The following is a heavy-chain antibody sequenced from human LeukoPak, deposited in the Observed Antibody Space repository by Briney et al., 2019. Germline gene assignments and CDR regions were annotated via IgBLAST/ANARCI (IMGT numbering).Heavy chain of an antibody. CDR2: INHSGST. CDR3: AIGVGYYYGSGSPVGY. V-gene: IGHV4-34*01. J-gene: IGHJ4*02. CDR1: GGSFSGYY. Sequence: SESLSLTCAVYGGSFSGYYWSWIRQPPGKGLEWIGEINHSGSTNYNPSLKSRVTISVDTSKNQFSLKLSSVTAADTAVYYCAIGVGYYYGSGSPVGYWGQGTLVTVSS. D-gene: IGHD3-10*01.